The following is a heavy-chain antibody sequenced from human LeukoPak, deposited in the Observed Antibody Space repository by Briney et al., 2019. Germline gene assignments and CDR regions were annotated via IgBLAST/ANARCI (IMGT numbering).Heavy chain of an antibody. CDR3: VRRHDY. J-gene: IGHJ4*02. V-gene: IGHV3-53*01. CDR1: GFDVNDNF. Sequence: GGSVRLYCVASGFDVNDNFMIWVRQAPGQGLEWISIIYASGGAFHSESVKGRFSAFRDTSKNTIFLQMNNLRAADTAMYYCVRRHDYWGQGTLVTVSS. CDR2: IYASGGA.